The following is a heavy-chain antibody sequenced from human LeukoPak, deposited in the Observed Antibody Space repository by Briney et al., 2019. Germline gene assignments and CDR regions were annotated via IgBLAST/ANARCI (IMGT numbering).Heavy chain of an antibody. CDR1: GGSISSGGYY. J-gene: IGHJ4*02. D-gene: IGHD1-26*01. V-gene: IGHV4-31*03. Sequence: SQTLSLTCTVSGGSISSGGYYWSWIRQHPGKGLEWIGEINRGGSTSNNPSLKGRVTISVDTSKNQFSLELTSVTAADTAVYYCARGVGTGSYYRDWGQGILVTVSS. CDR2: INRGGST. CDR3: ARGVGTGSYYRD.